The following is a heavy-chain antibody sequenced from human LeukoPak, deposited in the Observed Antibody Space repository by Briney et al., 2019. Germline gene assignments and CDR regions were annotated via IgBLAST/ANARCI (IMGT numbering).Heavy chain of an antibody. V-gene: IGHV3-21*01. D-gene: IGHD3-9*01. CDR3: ARFADILTGYSDY. CDR2: ISSSSSYI. Sequence: GGSLRLSCAASGFTFSSYGMHWVRQAPGKGLEWVSSISSSSSYIYYADSVKGRFTISRDNAKNSLYLQMNSLRAEDTAVYYCARFADILTGYSDYWGQGTLVTVSS. J-gene: IGHJ4*02. CDR1: GFTFSSYG.